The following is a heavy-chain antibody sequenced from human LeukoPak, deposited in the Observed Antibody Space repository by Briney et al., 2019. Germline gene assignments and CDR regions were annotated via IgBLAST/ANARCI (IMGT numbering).Heavy chain of an antibody. CDR1: GGSISSSNW. D-gene: IGHD3-10*01. J-gene: IGHJ2*01. V-gene: IGHV4-4*02. CDR3: ARLTMVRGVIYGTDWHFDL. Sequence: SGTLSLTCAVSGGSISSSNWWSWVRQPPGKGLEWIGEIYHSGSTYYNPSLKSRVTISVDKSKNQFSLKLSSVTAADTAVFYCARLTMVRGVIYGTDWHFDLWGRGTLVTVSS. CDR2: IYHSGST.